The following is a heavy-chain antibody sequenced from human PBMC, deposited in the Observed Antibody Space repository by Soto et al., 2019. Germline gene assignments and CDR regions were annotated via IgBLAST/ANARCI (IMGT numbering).Heavy chain of an antibody. Sequence: SETLSLTCAVYGGSFSGYYWSWIRQPPGKGLEWIGEINHSGSTNYNPSLKSRVTISVDTSKNQFSLKLSSVTAADTAVYYCARAANWKDDVRFDYWGQGTLVTVSS. V-gene: IGHV4-34*01. J-gene: IGHJ4*02. CDR2: INHSGST. CDR3: ARAANWKDDVRFDY. CDR1: GGSFSGYY. D-gene: IGHD1-1*01.